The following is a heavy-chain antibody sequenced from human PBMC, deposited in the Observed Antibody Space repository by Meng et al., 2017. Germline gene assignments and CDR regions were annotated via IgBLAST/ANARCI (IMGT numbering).Heavy chain of an antibody. D-gene: IGHD2-15*01. CDR3: ARLVAGTFGQLFDP. J-gene: IGHJ5*02. CDR2: INTNTGNP. V-gene: IGHV7-4-1*02. CDR1: GYTFTSYA. Sequence: QGQRVQSGSEWKKPGASVKVSCKASGYTFTSYAMNWVRQAPGQGLEWMGWINTNTGNPTYAQGFTGRFVFSLDTSVSTAYLQISSLKAEDTAVYYCARLVAGTFGQLFDPWGQGTLVTVSS.